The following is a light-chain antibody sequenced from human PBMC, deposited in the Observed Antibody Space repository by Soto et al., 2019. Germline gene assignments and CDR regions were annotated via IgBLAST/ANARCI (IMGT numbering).Light chain of an antibody. CDR1: RSVIGSYYL. Sequence: QSALAQAASVSGPTGQSIVISCCGNRSVIGSYYLVSWYQQYPGKAHKVMIFGGKKRSSGVSDSLSGSKCGNTTSLTISGFQTDDEAYYYSSSSVGRMTSLFGTGPKVSV. J-gene: IGLJ1*01. CDR3: SSSVGRMTSL. CDR2: GGK. V-gene: IGLV2-23*01.